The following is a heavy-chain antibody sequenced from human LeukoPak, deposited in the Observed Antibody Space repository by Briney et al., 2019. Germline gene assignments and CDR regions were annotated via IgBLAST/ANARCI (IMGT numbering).Heavy chain of an antibody. D-gene: IGHD2-15*01. J-gene: IGHJ3*02. CDR2: KYARGSS. CDR3: AGGRYCSADICTGGDSFDI. CDR1: GGSISNYY. Sequence: SETLSLACTVSGGSISNYYWSWIRQPAGKGLEWIGRKYARGSSNYSPPVQSRVTMSVDTSKNQFSLKLRSVTAADTAVYYCAGGRYCSADICTGGDSFDIWGQGTMVSVSP. V-gene: IGHV4-4*07.